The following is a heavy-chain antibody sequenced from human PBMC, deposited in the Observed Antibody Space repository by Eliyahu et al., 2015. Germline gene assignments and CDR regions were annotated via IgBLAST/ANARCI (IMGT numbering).Heavy chain of an antibody. CDR2: IXXSGST. CDR1: GGSFXGYY. D-gene: IGHD2-2*01. V-gene: IGHV4-34*01. CDR3: ARGRCSSTSCSRFNWFDP. J-gene: IGHJ5*02. Sequence: QVQLQQWGAGLLKPSETLSLTCAVXGGSFXGYYWSWXRQPPGKGLEWIGEIXXSGSTNYXPSLKSRVTISVDTSKNQFSLKLSSVTAADTAVYYCARGRCSSTSCSRFNWFDPWGQGTLVTVSS.